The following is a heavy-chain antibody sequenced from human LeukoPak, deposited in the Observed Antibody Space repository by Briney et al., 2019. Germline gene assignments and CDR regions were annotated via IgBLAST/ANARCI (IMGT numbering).Heavy chain of an antibody. D-gene: IGHD6-13*01. J-gene: IGHJ4*02. Sequence: SETLSLTCTVSGGSINNYYWSWIRQPAGKGLEWVGRIYTSESTNYNPSLKSRVTMSVDTSKNQFSLNLNSVAAADTAVYYCARGISSTWYPYFDYWGRGTLVTVSS. V-gene: IGHV4-4*07. CDR3: ARGISSTWYPYFDY. CDR1: GGSINNYY. CDR2: IYTSEST.